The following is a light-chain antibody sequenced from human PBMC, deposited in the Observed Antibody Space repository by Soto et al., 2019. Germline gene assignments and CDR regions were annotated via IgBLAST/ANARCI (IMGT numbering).Light chain of an antibody. Sequence: DNQLTQSPYFLSASVGDRVTITCRASQTISSWLAWYQQKPGKAPKLLIYKASTLKSGVPSRFSGSGSGTEFTLTISSLQPDDFAAYYCRQYNSCSGAFGQGTKVDI. CDR3: RQYNSCSGA. CDR2: KAS. J-gene: IGKJ1*01. V-gene: IGKV1-5*03. CDR1: QTISSW.